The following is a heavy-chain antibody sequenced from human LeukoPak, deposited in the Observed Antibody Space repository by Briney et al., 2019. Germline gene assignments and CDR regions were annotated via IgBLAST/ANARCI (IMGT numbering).Heavy chain of an antibody. CDR2: ISSSGSTI. CDR3: ASPYSSSYAQWAFDI. Sequence: PGRSLRLSCAASGFTFSSYGMHWVRQAPGKGLEWVSYISSSGSTIYYADSVKGRFTISRDNAKNSLYLQMNSLRAEDTAVYYCASPYSSSYAQWAFDIWGQGTMVTVSS. J-gene: IGHJ3*02. V-gene: IGHV3-48*04. CDR1: GFTFSSYG. D-gene: IGHD6-6*01.